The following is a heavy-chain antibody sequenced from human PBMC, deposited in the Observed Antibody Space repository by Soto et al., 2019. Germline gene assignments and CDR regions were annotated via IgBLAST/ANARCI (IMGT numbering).Heavy chain of an antibody. CDR1: GFSFRSYA. Sequence: GGSLRLSCAASGFSFRSYAMSWVRQAPGKGLEWVSTISGSGDNTYYADSVKGRFTISRDNSKNTLYLQMNSLRAEDPALYYCAKDGDLYCAGHCYSDYWGQGTLVTVSS. J-gene: IGHJ4*02. D-gene: IGHD2-21*02. CDR3: AKDGDLYCAGHCYSDY. CDR2: ISGSGDNT. V-gene: IGHV3-23*01.